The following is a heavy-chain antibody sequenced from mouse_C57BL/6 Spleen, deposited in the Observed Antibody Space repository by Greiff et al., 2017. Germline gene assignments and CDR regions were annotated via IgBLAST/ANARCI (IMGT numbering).Heavy chain of an antibody. CDR3: ARDGDYYGSSSGLAY. D-gene: IGHD1-1*01. CDR1: GFTFSSYA. Sequence: EVKVVESGGGLVKPGGSLKLSCAASGFTFSSYAMSWVRQTPEKRLEWVATISDGGSYTYYPDNVKGRFTISRDNDKNNLYLQMSHLKSEDTAMYYCARDGDYYGSSSGLAYWGQGTLVTVSA. V-gene: IGHV5-4*01. CDR2: ISDGGSYT. J-gene: IGHJ3*01.